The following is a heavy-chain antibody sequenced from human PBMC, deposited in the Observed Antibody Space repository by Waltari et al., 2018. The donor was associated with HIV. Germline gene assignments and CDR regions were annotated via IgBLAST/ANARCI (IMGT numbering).Heavy chain of an antibody. CDR2: INSDGSST. CDR3: ASLYNYVWGSPPPFDY. V-gene: IGHV3-74*01. J-gene: IGHJ4*02. CDR1: GFTFISDW. D-gene: IGHD3-16*01. Sequence: EVQLVVSGGGLVQPGGSLRLSCAASGFTFISDWMRWVRQAPGKGLVWVSLINSDGSSTNYADSVKGRFTISRDNAKNTVYLQMNSLRAEDTALYYCASLYNYVWGSPPPFDYWGQGTLVTVSS.